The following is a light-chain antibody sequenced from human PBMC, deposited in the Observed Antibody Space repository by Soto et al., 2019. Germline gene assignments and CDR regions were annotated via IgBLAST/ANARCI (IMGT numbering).Light chain of an antibody. CDR1: QSVTSN. V-gene: IGKV3-15*01. CDR3: QQYNIWPII. Sequence: EIVMTQSPATLSVSPGESATLSCRASQSVTSNLAWYQQKPGQAPRLLIYGASTRATGIPARFSGRASGAEFTLTISSLQSEDFAVYYCQQYNIWPIIFGQGTRLEIK. J-gene: IGKJ5*01. CDR2: GAS.